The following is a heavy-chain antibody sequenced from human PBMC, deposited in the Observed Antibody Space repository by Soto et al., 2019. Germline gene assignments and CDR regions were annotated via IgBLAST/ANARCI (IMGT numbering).Heavy chain of an antibody. D-gene: IGHD3-22*01. CDR1: GYTFTSYY. CDR3: ARNGGQTYYYDSSGYWFDP. CDR2: INPSGGST. V-gene: IGHV1-46*01. Sequence: ASVKVSCKASGYTFTSYYMHWVRQAPGQGLEWMGIINPSGGSTSYAQKFQGRVTMTRDTSTSTVYMELSSLRSEDTAVYYCARNGGQTYYYDSSGYWFDPWGQGTLVTVSS. J-gene: IGHJ5*02.